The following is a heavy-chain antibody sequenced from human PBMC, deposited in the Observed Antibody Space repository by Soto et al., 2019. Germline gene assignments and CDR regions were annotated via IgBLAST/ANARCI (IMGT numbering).Heavy chain of an antibody. Sequence: SETLSLTCTVSGGSISSGGYYWIWIRHHPGKGLEWIGYIYYSGSTYYNPSLKSRVTISVDTSKNQFSLKLSSVTAADTAVYYCASFGGAHYDFWSGYSYGMDVWGQGTTVTVSS. J-gene: IGHJ6*02. CDR3: ASFGGAHYDFWSGYSYGMDV. D-gene: IGHD3-3*01. V-gene: IGHV4-31*03. CDR2: IYYSGST. CDR1: GGSISSGGYY.